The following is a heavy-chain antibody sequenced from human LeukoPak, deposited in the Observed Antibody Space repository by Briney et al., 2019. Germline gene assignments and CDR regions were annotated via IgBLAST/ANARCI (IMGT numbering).Heavy chain of an antibody. CDR1: GFTFSSYS. CDR3: ARGGGYYHLDY. V-gene: IGHV3-21*01. D-gene: IGHD3-22*01. J-gene: IGHJ4*02. Sequence: GGSLSLSCAASGFTFSSYSMNWVRQAPGKGLEWVSSISSSSSYIYYADSVQGRFTISRDNAKNSLYLQMNSLRAEDTAVYYCARGGGYYHLDYWGQGTLVTVSS. CDR2: ISSSSSYI.